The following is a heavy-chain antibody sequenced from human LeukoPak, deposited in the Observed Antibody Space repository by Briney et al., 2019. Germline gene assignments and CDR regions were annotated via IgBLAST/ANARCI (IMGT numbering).Heavy chain of an antibody. CDR2: ISSSGSTI. D-gene: IGHD5/OR15-5a*01. CDR1: GFTFSDYY. V-gene: IGHV3-11*04. CDR3: ARTSTNRDPYYYGMDV. J-gene: IGHJ6*02. Sequence: PGGSLTLSCAASGFTFSDYYVSWIRQAPGEGLEWVAYISSSGSTIYYADSVKGRFTISRENAKNSLYLQMNSLRAGDTAVNHCARTSTNRDPYYYGMDVWGQGTTVTVSS.